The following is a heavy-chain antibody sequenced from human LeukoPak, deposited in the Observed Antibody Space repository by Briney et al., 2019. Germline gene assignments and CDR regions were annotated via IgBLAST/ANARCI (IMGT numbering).Heavy chain of an antibody. J-gene: IGHJ4*02. CDR1: GYTFTSYG. D-gene: IGHD1-26*01. Sequence: ASVKVSCKASGYTFTSYGISWVRQAPGQGLEWMGWISAYNGNTNYAQKLQGRVTVTTDTSTSTAYMELRSLRSDDTAAYYCALSIVGATTYPVGAGKFDYWGQGTLVTVSS. V-gene: IGHV1-18*01. CDR3: ALSIVGATTYPVGAGKFDY. CDR2: ISAYNGNT.